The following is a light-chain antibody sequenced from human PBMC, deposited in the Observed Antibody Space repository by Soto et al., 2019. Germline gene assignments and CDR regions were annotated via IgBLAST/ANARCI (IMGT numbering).Light chain of an antibody. Sequence: EIVLTQSPATLSLSPGERATLSCRASQSLSRSLAWYQQKPGQAPRLLIYDASNRATGIPARFSGSGSGTDITLTISSLDPEDFAVYYCQHRANWPLTFGGGTNVEIK. CDR2: DAS. J-gene: IGKJ4*01. V-gene: IGKV3-11*01. CDR3: QHRANWPLT. CDR1: QSLSRS.